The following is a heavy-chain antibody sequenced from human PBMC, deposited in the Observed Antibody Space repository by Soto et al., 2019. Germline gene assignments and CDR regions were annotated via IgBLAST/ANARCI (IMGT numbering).Heavy chain of an antibody. CDR2: IYYSGST. V-gene: IGHV4-30-4*01. J-gene: IGHJ4*02. Sequence: TSETLSLTCSVSGGSINSGDYYWSWIRQPPGKGLEWIGYIYYSGSTYYNPSLKSRSTISIDTSKNQFFLNVDSVTAADTAVYFCARLYTGYEAFDYWGQGTQVTVSS. D-gene: IGHD5-12*01. CDR3: ARLYTGYEAFDY. CDR1: GGSINSGDYY.